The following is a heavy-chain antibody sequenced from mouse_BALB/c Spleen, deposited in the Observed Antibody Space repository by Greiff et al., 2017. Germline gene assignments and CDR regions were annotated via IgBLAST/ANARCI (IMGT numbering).Heavy chain of an antibody. Sequence: EVQLQQSGPELVKPGASLKISCKASGYSFTGYYMHWVKQSHVKSLEWIGRINPYNGATSYNQNFKDKASLTVDKSSSTAYMELHSLTSEDSAVYYCAREWDDPYWGQGTLVTVSA. CDR1: GYSFTGYY. J-gene: IGHJ3*01. CDR3: AREWDDPY. D-gene: IGHD4-1*01. CDR2: INPYNGAT. V-gene: IGHV1-31*01.